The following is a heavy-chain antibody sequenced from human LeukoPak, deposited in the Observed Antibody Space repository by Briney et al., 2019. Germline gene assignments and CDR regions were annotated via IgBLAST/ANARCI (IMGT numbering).Heavy chain of an antibody. J-gene: IGHJ4*02. D-gene: IGHD1-26*01. CDR1: GGSISSHY. CDR3: AREASGSYDY. CDR2: IYYSGST. V-gene: IGHV4-59*11. Sequence: SEILSLTCTVSGGSISSHYWSWIRQPPGKGLEWIGYIYYSGSTNYNPSLKSRVTISVDTSKNQFSLKLSSVTAADTAVYYCAREASGSYDYWGQGTLVTVSS.